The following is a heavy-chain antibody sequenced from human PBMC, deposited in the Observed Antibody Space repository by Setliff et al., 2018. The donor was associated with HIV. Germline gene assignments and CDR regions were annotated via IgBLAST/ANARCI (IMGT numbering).Heavy chain of an antibody. CDR1: GFTFTNYY. J-gene: IGHJ4*02. V-gene: IGHV3-11*04. Sequence: GGSLRLSCAASGFTFTNYYMSWIRQAPGKGLEWVSYITSSGSTIYYADSVKGRFTISRDNAKSSLYLQMNSLRAEDTAIYYCARDWRSGYDLNFDYWGQGTLVTVSS. D-gene: IGHD5-12*01. CDR2: ITSSGSTI. CDR3: ARDWRSGYDLNFDY.